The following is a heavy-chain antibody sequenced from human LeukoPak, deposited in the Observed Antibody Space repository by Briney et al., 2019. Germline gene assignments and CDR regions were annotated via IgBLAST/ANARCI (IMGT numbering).Heavy chain of an antibody. CDR1: GFTFSDYY. CDR2: ISSSGSTI. D-gene: IGHD3-10*01. V-gene: IGHV3-11*01. Sequence: GGSPRLSCAASGFTFSDYYMSWIRLAPGKGLEWVSYISSSGSTIYYADSVKGRFTISRDNAKNSLYLQMNSLRAEDTAVYYCASSLGLGDPFDYWGQGTLVTVSS. J-gene: IGHJ4*02. CDR3: ASSLGLGDPFDY.